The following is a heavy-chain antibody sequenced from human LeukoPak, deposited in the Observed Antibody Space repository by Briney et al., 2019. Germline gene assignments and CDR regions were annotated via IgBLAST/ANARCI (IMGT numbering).Heavy chain of an antibody. CDR3: ARTAAGERFDS. CDR2: ISSRGTTI. J-gene: IGHJ5*01. V-gene: IGHV3-48*03. D-gene: IGHD6-25*01. Sequence: GGSLRLSCAASGFPFSGYEMNRVRQAPEKGLEWVSYISSRGTTIYYAESVKGRFIISRDNAKNSLYLQMNSLRAEDTALYYCARTAAGERFDSWGQGALVTVSS. CDR1: GFPFSGYE.